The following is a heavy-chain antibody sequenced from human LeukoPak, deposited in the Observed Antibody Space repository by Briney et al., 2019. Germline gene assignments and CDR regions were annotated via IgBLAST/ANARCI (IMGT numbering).Heavy chain of an antibody. CDR3: AKDDVLYYYDSSGYYPDY. CDR1: GFTFSSYA. V-gene: IGHV3-23*01. Sequence: GGSLRLSCAASGFTFSSYAMSWVRQAPGKGLEWASAISGSGGSTYYADSVKGRFTISRDNSKNTLYLQMNSLRAEDTAVYYCAKDDVLYYYDSSGYYPDYWGQGTLVTVSS. D-gene: IGHD3-22*01. CDR2: ISGSGGST. J-gene: IGHJ4*02.